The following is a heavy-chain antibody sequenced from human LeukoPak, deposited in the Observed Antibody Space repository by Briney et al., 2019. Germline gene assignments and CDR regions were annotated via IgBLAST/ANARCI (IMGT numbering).Heavy chain of an antibody. CDR3: ASPGPMIVVVSDDAFDI. CDR2: SSSSGSTI. CDR1: GFTFSDYY. D-gene: IGHD3-22*01. J-gene: IGHJ3*02. Sequence: GGSLRLSCAASGFTFSDYYMSWIRQAPGKGLEWVSYSSSSGSTIYYADSVKGRFTISRDNAKNPLYLQMNSLRAEDTAVYYCASPGPMIVVVSDDAFDIWGQGTMVTVSS. V-gene: IGHV3-11*04.